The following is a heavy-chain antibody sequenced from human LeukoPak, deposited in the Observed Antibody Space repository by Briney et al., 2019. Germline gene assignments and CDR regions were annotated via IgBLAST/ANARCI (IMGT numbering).Heavy chain of an antibody. Sequence: SGGSLRLSCAASGFTFSSYWMSWVRQAPGKGLEWVANIKQDGSEKYYVDSVKGRFTISRDNAKNSLYLQMNSLRAEDTAVYYCARDSLSGTGTTYFDYWGQGTLVTGSS. CDR1: GFTFSSYW. J-gene: IGHJ4*02. V-gene: IGHV3-7*01. CDR3: ARDSLSGTGTTYFDY. CDR2: IKQDGSEK. D-gene: IGHD1-7*01.